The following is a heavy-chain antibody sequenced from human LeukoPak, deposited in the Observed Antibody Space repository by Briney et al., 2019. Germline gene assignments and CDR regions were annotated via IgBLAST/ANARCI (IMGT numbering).Heavy chain of an antibody. Sequence: SETLSLTCTVSGGSISSGGYYWSWIRQPPGKGLEWIGEINHSGSTNYNPSLKSRVTISVDTSKNQFSLKLSSVTAADTAVYYCARGSYGDYGYYFDYWGQGTLVTVSS. D-gene: IGHD4-17*01. CDR2: INHSGST. V-gene: IGHV4-39*07. CDR3: ARGSYGDYGYYFDY. CDR1: GGSISSGGYY. J-gene: IGHJ4*02.